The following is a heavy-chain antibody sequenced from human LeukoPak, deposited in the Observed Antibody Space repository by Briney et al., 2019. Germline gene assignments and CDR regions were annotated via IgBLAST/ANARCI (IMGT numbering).Heavy chain of an antibody. J-gene: IGHJ4*02. D-gene: IGHD6-13*01. Sequence: PSETLSLTCTVSGGSISSSSYYWGWIRQPPGKGLEWIGSICYSGSTYYNPSLKSRVTISVDTSKNQFSLKLSSVTAADTAVYYCARGSSPAGTIFDYWGQGTLVTVSS. CDR2: ICYSGST. CDR1: GGSISSSSYY. CDR3: ARGSSPAGTIFDY. V-gene: IGHV4-39*07.